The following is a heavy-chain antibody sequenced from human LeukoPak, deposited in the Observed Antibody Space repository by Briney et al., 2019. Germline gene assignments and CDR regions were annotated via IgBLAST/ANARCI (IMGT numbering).Heavy chain of an antibody. CDR2: IYSGGTT. Sequence: YMXXVRQAPGKXLEWVSVIYSGGTTNYADSVKGRFTISRDNSKNTLFLQMNSLRAEDTAVYYCARGGYSSSWYHFDYWGQGTLVTVST. J-gene: IGHJ4*02. CDR1: Y. D-gene: IGHD6-13*01. CDR3: ARGGYSSSWYHFDY. V-gene: IGHV3-53*01.